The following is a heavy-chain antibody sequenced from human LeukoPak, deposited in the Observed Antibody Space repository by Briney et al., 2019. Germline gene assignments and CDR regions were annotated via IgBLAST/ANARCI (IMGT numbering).Heavy chain of an antibody. CDR2: VYYTGST. CDR1: GGSISSYY. V-gene: IGHV4-59*01. Sequence: KPSETLSLTCTVSGGSISSYYWSWVRQPPGKGLERIGFVYYTGSTNYSPSLKSRVTISVDTSKNQFSLKLRSVTAADTAVYYCARISSSNWYNERGAFDVWGQGTMVTVSS. CDR3: ARISSSNWYNERGAFDV. J-gene: IGHJ3*01. D-gene: IGHD6-13*01.